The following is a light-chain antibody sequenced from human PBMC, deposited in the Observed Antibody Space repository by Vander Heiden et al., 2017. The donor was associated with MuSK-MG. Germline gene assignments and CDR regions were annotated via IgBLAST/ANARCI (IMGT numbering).Light chain of an antibody. Sequence: DIQMTQSPSSLSASVGDRVTITCRASQGISIYLSWFQQKPGEAPKSLIYAASSLQSGVPSRFSGSGSGTDFTFTISSLQAEDFATYHCQQYYTYPLTFGGGTKVEI. CDR3: QQYYTYPLT. CDR1: QGISIY. V-gene: IGKV1-16*01. CDR2: AAS. J-gene: IGKJ4*01.